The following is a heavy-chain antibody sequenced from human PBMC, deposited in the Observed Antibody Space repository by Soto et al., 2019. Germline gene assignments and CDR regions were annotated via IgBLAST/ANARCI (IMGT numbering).Heavy chain of an antibody. Sequence: QIPLKESGPTLVKPTQTLTLTCTFSGFSLTTGGVSVCWIRQPPGKALECLAVIFWDDAKRYSPSLRSRLTLTRVPSKNQVGLTMTNMGPGDPAPCFCAYSEGERVAGVPHGITIFTSWGPGALVTVSS. V-gene: IGHV2-5*02. CDR3: AYSEGERVAGVPHGITIFTS. CDR2: IFWDDAK. CDR1: GFSLTTGGVS. D-gene: IGHD3-9*01. J-gene: IGHJ4*02.